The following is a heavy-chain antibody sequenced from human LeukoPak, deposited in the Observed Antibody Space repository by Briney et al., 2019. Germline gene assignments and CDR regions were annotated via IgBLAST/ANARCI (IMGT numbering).Heavy chain of an antibody. J-gene: IGHJ4*02. D-gene: IGHD4-17*01. CDR1: GGSISSGGHY. CDR2: IHYSGST. CDR3: ANSRDRIHYAAIDY. Sequence: SQTLSLTCTVSGGSISSGGHYWSWIRQRPGKGRVWIGYIHYSGSTYYTPSLKSHVTISLDKSKHQFYLTLISVTAADTAIYFCANSRDRIHYAAIDYWGQGTLVTVSS. V-gene: IGHV4-31*01.